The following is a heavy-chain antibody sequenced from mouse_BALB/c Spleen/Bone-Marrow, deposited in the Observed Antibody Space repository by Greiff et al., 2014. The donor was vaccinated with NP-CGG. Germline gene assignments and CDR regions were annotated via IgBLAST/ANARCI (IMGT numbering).Heavy chain of an antibody. V-gene: IGHV14-3*02. D-gene: IGHD1-1*01. Sequence: EVQLVESGAELARPGASVKLSCTASGFNIKDTYMHWVKQRPEQGLKWIGRIDPANGDTKYDPKFQGKATITADTSSNTAYLQLSSLTSEDTAVYYCTKPSFYYGSSYWYFDVWGAGTTVTVSS. J-gene: IGHJ1*01. CDR1: GFNIKDTY. CDR3: TKPSFYYGSSYWYFDV. CDR2: IDPANGDT.